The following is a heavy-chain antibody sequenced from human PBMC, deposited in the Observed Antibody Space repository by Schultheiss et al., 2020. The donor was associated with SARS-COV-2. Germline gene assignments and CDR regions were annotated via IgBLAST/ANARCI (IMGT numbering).Heavy chain of an antibody. CDR3: ASFPSREVTTMIVVVRSPG. CDR2: IYYSGST. CDR1: GGSISSGGYY. V-gene: IGHV4-31*03. Sequence: SETLSLTCTVSGGSISSGGYYWSWIRQHPGKGLEWIGYIYYSGSTYYNPSLKSRVTISVDTSKNQFSLKLSSVTAADTAVYYCASFPSREVTTMIVVVRSPGWGQGTLVTVSS. D-gene: IGHD3-22*01. J-gene: IGHJ4*02.